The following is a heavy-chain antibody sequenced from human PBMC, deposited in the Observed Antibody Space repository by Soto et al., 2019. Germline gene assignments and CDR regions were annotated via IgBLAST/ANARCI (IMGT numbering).Heavy chain of an antibody. J-gene: IGHJ4*02. CDR3: ATESGSTYGYFDY. CDR2: ISNSGST. CDR1: GGSVTSDADY. D-gene: IGHD5-18*01. V-gene: IGHV4-30-4*01. Sequence: PSETLSLTCTVSGGSVTSDADYWSRIRQSPGKGLEWIGYISNSGSTGYNPSLKTRLSMSVDRSKNQFTLRLTSVTAADTAVYFCATESGSTYGYFDYWGQATHVTLS.